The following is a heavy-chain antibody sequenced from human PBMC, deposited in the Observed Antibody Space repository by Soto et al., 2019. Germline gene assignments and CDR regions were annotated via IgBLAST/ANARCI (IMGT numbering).Heavy chain of an antibody. CDR3: ARTRSFTLGFYYDGMDV. V-gene: IGHV5-51*01. J-gene: IGHJ6*02. D-gene: IGHD6-6*01. CDR2: IYPGDSDT. CDR1: GYSFASYW. Sequence: GASLKISCQGSGYSFASYWIGWVRQMPGKDLEWMGIIYPGDSDTRYSPSLQGQVTISADKSLRTAYLQWTSLKASDTALYYCARTRSFTLGFYYDGMDVWGQGTTVTVSS.